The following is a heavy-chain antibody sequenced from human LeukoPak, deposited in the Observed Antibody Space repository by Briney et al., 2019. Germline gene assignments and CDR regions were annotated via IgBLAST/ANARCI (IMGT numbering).Heavy chain of an antibody. V-gene: IGHV3-23*01. J-gene: IGHJ4*02. CDR3: AKEGGYSFGPTTDIYFFDY. D-gene: IGHD5-18*01. Sequence: GGSLRLSCTASGFTFSNYVMFWVRQAPGKGLEWVSTISGSGGSTSYADSVKGRFTISRDNSQNTLYLQVNSLRADDTAVYYCAKEGGYSFGPTTDIYFFDYWGQGALVTVSS. CDR2: ISGSGGST. CDR1: GFTFSNYV.